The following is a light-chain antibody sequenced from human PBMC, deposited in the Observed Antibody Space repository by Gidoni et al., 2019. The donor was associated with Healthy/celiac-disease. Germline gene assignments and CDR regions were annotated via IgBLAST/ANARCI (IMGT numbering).Light chain of an antibody. CDR1: QSLSSW. CDR3: KQYNSY. CDR2: KAS. Sequence: DIQMTQSPSTLSASVGDRVTITCRASQSLSSWLAWYQQKPGKAPKLLIYKASSLESGVPSRFSGSGSGTEFTRTIRSLQPDDFATYYCKQYNSYFGPGTKVDIK. J-gene: IGKJ3*01. V-gene: IGKV1-5*03.